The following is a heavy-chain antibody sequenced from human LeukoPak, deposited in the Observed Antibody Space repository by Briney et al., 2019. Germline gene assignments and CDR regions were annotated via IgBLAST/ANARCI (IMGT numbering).Heavy chain of an antibody. V-gene: IGHV1-18*01. D-gene: IGHD3-9*01. CDR3: ARIPSYDILTGYPTYYFDY. Sequence: ASVKVSCKASGYIFTSYGISWVRQAPGQGLEWMGWISAYNGNTNYAQKLQGRVTMTTDTSTSTAYMELRSLRSDDTAVYYCARIPSYDILTGYPTYYFDYWGQGTLVTVSS. J-gene: IGHJ4*02. CDR2: ISAYNGNT. CDR1: GYIFTSYG.